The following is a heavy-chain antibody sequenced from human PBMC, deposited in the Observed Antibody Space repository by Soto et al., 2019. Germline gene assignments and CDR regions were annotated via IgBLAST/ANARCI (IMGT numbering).Heavy chain of an antibody. CDR1: GGTIRSPDW. Sequence: SETLSLTCGVSGGTIRSPDWWTWVRQPPGKGLEWIGEIFQSGSTNYTPSLESRVTISVDKSKNQFSLTLTSVTAADTAVYFCSRDRGGYSSCWSWFGSWGQVILVTASS. CDR2: IFQSGST. CDR3: SRDRGGYSSCWSWFGS. V-gene: IGHV4-4*02. D-gene: IGHD6-19*01. J-gene: IGHJ5*01.